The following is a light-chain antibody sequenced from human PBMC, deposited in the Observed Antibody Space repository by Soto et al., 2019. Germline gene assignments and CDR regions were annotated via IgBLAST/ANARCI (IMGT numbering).Light chain of an antibody. CDR1: QSISSW. CDR3: QHYNSYSEA. Sequence: MTQSPSTLSATVGDRVTITCRARQSISSWLAWYQQKPGKAPKLLIYDASSLESGVPSRFSGSGSGTEFTLTISSLQPDDFATYYCQHYNSYSEAFGQRSKVAIK. CDR2: DAS. J-gene: IGKJ1*01. V-gene: IGKV1-5*01.